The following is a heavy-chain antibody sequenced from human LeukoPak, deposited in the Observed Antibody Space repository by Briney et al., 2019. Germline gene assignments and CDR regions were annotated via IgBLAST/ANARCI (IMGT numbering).Heavy chain of an antibody. V-gene: IGHV1-18*01. CDR2: ISACNGNT. J-gene: IGHJ6*02. CDR3: ARDSSSWYYYYYGMDV. Sequence: ASVKVSCKASGYTFTSYGISWVRQAPGQGLEWMGWISACNGNTNYAQKLQGRVTITTDTSTSTAYMELRSLRSDDTAVYYCARDSSSWYYYYYGMDVWGQGTTVTVSS. CDR1: GYTFTSYG. D-gene: IGHD6-13*01.